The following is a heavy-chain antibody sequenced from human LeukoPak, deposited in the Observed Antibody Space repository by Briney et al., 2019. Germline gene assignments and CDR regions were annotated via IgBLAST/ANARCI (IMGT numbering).Heavy chain of an antibody. D-gene: IGHD1-26*01. CDR2: ISSSSSYI. CDR1: GFTFSSYS. J-gene: IGHJ4*02. V-gene: IGHV3-21*01. CDR3: ARDFSGSYYDLDY. Sequence: GGSLRLSCAASGFTFSSYSMNWVRQAPGKGLEWVSSISSSSSYIYYADSVKGRFAISRDNAKNSLYLQMNSLRAEDTAVYYCARDFSGSYYDLDYWGQGTLVTVSS.